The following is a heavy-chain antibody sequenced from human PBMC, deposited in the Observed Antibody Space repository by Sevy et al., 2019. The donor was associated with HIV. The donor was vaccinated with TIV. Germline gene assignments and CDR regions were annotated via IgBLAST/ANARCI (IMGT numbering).Heavy chain of an antibody. J-gene: IGHJ6*03. Sequence: ASVKVSYKASGGTFSSYAISWVRQAPGQGLEWMGGIIPIFGTANYAQKFQGRVTITADKSTSTAYMELSSLRSEDTAVYYCARAEGAAVAGGYYYYYMDVWGKGTTVTVSS. CDR3: ARAEGAAVAGGYYYYYMDV. D-gene: IGHD6-19*01. CDR2: IIPIFGTA. V-gene: IGHV1-69*06. CDR1: GGTFSSYA.